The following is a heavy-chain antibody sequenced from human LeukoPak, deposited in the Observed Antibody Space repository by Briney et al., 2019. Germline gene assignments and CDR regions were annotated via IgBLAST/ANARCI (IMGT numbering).Heavy chain of an antibody. D-gene: IGHD3-9*01. V-gene: IGHV3-9*01. CDR2: ISWNSGSI. CDR1: GFTFDDYA. J-gene: IGHJ4*02. Sequence: GGSLRLSCAASGFTFDDYAMHWLRQAPGKGLEWVSGISWNSGSIGYADSVKGRFTISRDNAKNSLYLQMNSLRAEDTALYYCAKGTYYDILTGFDYWGQGTLVTVSS. CDR3: AKGTYYDILTGFDY.